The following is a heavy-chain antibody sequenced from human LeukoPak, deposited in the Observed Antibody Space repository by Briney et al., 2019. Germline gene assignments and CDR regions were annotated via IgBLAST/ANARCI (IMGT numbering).Heavy chain of an antibody. CDR3: ARHKSGIYRPFDY. J-gene: IGHJ4*02. V-gene: IGHV4-59*08. CDR2: IYYSGST. D-gene: IGHD1-26*01. CDR1: GGSISSYY. Sequence: SETLSLTCTVSGGSISSYYWSWIRQPPGKGLEWIGYIYYSGSTNYNPSLKSRVTISVDTSKNQFSLKLSSVTAADTAVYYCARHKSGIYRPFDYWGQGTLVTVSS.